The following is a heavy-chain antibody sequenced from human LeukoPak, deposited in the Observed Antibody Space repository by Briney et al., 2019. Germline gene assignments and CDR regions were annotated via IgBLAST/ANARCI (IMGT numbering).Heavy chain of an antibody. J-gene: IGHJ5*01. Sequence: SETLSLTCTVSGGSISSYYWSWIRQPAGKGLEWIGRIYTSGSTNYNPSLKSRVTMSVDTSKNQFSLKLSSVTAADTAVYYCARLRGDYYGSAYNWLDSWGQGTLVTVSS. D-gene: IGHD3-10*01. CDR2: IYTSGST. CDR3: ARLRGDYYGSAYNWLDS. CDR1: GGSISSYY. V-gene: IGHV4-4*07.